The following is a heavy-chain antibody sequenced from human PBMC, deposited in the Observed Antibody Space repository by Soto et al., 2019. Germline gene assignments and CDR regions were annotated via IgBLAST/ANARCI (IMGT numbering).Heavy chain of an antibody. CDR3: AGGDYYHSSGYYFYYYTMDV. D-gene: IGHD3-22*01. CDR1: GGSISSSSYY. J-gene: IGHJ6*02. Sequence: PSETLSLTCTVSGGSISSSSYYWGWIRQPPGKGLEWIGNVYYGGSTYYNPSLKSRVTISVEMSKSQFSLKLSSVTAADTAVYYCAGGDYYHSSGYYFYYYTMDVWGQGTTVTVSS. CDR2: VYYGGST. V-gene: IGHV4-39*01.